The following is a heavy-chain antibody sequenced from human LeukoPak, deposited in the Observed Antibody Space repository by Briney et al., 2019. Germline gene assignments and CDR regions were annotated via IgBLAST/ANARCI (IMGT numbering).Heavy chain of an antibody. CDR2: ISYDGSNK. Sequence: PGRSLRLSCAASEFTFSSYGMHWVRQAPGKGLEWVAVISYDGSNKYYADSVKGRFTISRDNSKNTLYLQMNSLRAEDTAVYYCARGWELLDYWGQGTLVTVSS. CDR3: ARGWELLDY. V-gene: IGHV3-30*03. D-gene: IGHD1-26*01. J-gene: IGHJ4*02. CDR1: EFTFSSYG.